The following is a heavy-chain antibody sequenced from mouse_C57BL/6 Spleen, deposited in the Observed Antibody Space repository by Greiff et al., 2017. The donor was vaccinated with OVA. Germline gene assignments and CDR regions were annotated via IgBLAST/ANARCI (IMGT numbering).Heavy chain of an antibody. D-gene: IGHD1-1*01. CDR2: IDPSDSYT. V-gene: IGHV1-50*01. J-gene: IGHJ2*01. CDR1: GYTFTSYW. Sequence: QVQLQQPGAELVKPGASVKLSCKASGYTFTSYWMQWVNQRPGQGLEWIGEIDPSDSYTNSNQKFKGKATLTVDTSSSTAYMQLSSLTSEDSAVYYWARYYDYGSSYDGFDYWGQGTTLTVSS. CDR3: ARYYDYGSSYDGFDY.